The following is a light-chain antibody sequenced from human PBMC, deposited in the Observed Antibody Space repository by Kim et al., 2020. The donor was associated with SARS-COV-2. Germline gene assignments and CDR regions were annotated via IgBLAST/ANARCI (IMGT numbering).Light chain of an antibody. CDR2: DTS. Sequence: EIVLTQSPATLSLSPGEGATLSCRASQSISSSLAWYQQKPGQPPGLLIYDTSSRATGIPVRFSGSWSGSDFTLTINSLEPEDFAVYYCQHRSNWSWTFGQGTKVDIK. J-gene: IGKJ1*01. CDR1: QSISSS. CDR3: QHRSNWSWT. V-gene: IGKV3-11*01.